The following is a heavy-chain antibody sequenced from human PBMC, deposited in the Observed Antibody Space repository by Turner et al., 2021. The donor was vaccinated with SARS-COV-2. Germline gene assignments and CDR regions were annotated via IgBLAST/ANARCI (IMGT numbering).Heavy chain of an antibody. J-gene: IGHJ6*02. CDR3: TTAGGSGSYYNVRYYYYYGMDV. Sequence: GFTFSNAWMSWVRQAPGKGLEWVGRIKSKTDGGTTYYAAPVKGRFTISRDDSNNTLYLQMNSLKTEDTAVYYCTTAGGSGSYYNVRYYYYYGMDVWGQGTTVTVSS. V-gene: IGHV3-15*01. D-gene: IGHD3-10*01. CDR1: GFTFSNAW. CDR2: IKSKTDGGTT.